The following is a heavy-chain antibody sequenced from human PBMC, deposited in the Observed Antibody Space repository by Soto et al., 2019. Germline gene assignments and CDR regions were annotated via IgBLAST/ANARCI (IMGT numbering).Heavy chain of an antibody. J-gene: IGHJ6*02. CDR2: IDPSDSYT. CDR3: ARRVEARDYYYGMDV. Sequence: GESLKISCKGSGYSFTSYWISWVRQMPGKGLEWMGRIDPSDSYTNYSPSFQGHVTISADKSISTAYLQWSSLKASDTAMYYCARRVEARDYYYGMDVWGQGTTVTVSS. CDR1: GYSFTSYW. D-gene: IGHD6-6*01. V-gene: IGHV5-10-1*01.